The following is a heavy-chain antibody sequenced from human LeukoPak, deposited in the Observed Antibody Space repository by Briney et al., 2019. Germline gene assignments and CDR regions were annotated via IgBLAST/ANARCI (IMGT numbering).Heavy chain of an antibody. CDR1: GLTFDDYA. D-gene: IGHD1-26*01. CDR3: AKEISGSSDYYYYGMDV. V-gene: IGHV3-9*01. CDR2: VSWNSGSI. Sequence: GGSLRLSCAASGLTFDDYAMHWVRQAPGKGLEWVSGVSWNSGSIGYADSVKGRFTISRDNAKDSLYLQMNSLRAEDTALYYCAKEISGSSDYYYYGMDVWGQGTTVTVSS. J-gene: IGHJ6*02.